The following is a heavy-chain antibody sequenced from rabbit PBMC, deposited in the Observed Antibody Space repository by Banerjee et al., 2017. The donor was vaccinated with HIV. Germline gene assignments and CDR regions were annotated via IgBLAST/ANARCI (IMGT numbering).Heavy chain of an antibody. CDR3: ARDLAGVIGWNFDL. J-gene: IGHJ4*01. CDR1: GFSFSWYH. Sequence: QEQLEESGGDLVKPEGSLTLTCTASGFSFSWYHTCWVRQAPGKGLEWIACINTISGDTVYATWAKGRFTISKASWTTVTLQMTSLTAADTASYFCARDLAGVIGWNFDLWGQGTLVTVS. D-gene: IGHD4-1*01. CDR2: INTISGDT. V-gene: IGHV1S45*01.